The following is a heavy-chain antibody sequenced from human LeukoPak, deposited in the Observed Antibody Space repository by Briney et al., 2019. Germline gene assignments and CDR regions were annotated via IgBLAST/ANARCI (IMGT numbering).Heavy chain of an antibody. D-gene: IGHD3-10*01. CDR2: INSGSNYK. CDR1: GFTFSSCS. V-gene: IGHV3-21*01. Sequence: GGSLRLSCVASGFTFSSCSMNWVRQAPGKGLEWVSSINSGSNYKYYADSVKGRFTISRDNAKNSLYLQMNSLRAEDAAVYYCASTHYGSGSYALDAFDIWGQGTMVTVSS. CDR3: ASTHYGSGSYALDAFDI. J-gene: IGHJ3*02.